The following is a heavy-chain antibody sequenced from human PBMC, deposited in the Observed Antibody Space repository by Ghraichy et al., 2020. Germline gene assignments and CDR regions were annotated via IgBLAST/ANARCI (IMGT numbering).Heavy chain of an antibody. Sequence: SETLSLTCAVYGGSFSGYYWSWIRQPPGKGLEWIGEINHSGSTNYNPSLKSRVTISVDTSKNQFSLKLSSVTAADTAVYYCAREFYYYESSGFLPLFDYLGQGTLVPVSP. J-gene: IGHJ4*02. D-gene: IGHD3-22*01. CDR3: AREFYYYESSGFLPLFDY. CDR1: GGSFSGYY. CDR2: INHSGST. V-gene: IGHV4-34*01.